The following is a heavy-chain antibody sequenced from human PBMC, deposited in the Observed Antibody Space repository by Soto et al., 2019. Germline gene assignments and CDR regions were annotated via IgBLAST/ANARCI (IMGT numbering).Heavy chain of an antibody. CDR2: ISGYNGDT. D-gene: IGHD3-10*01. CDR3: SRFIMVGGWFDPNYYHGMDV. Sequence: ASVKVSCKTSGYTFSNYGINWVRQAPGQGLEWMGWISGYNGDTNYAQTVQGRVTMTTDTSTGTVYMELRSLKSGDTAIYYCSRFIMVGGWFDPNYYHGMDVWGQGTTVTV. J-gene: IGHJ6*02. V-gene: IGHV1-18*01. CDR1: GYTFSNYG.